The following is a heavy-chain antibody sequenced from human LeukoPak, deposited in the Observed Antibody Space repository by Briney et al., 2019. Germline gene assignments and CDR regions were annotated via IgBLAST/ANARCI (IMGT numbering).Heavy chain of an antibody. D-gene: IGHD3-9*01. CDR2: INTDGSST. CDR1: GFTFSSYW. J-gene: IGHJ4*02. V-gene: IGHV3-74*01. Sequence: GGSLRLSCAASGFTFSSYWMHWVRQAPGKGLVWVSRINTDGSSTSYADSVKGRFTISRDNAKNTLYLQMNSLRAEDTAVYYCARGSSPYYDILTGYSNFDYWGQGTLVTVSS. CDR3: ARGSSPYYDILTGYSNFDY.